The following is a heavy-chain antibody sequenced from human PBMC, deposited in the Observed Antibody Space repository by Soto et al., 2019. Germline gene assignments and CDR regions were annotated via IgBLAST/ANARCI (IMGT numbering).Heavy chain of an antibody. CDR3: ARDKHSSSWHDY. D-gene: IGHD6-13*01. CDR2: ISSSSYI. J-gene: IGHJ4*02. CDR1: GFTFSSYS. Sequence: PGGSLRLSCAASGFTFSSYSMNWVRQAPGKGLEWVSSISSSSYIYYADSVKGRFTISRDNAKNSLYLQMNSLRAEDTAVYYCARDKHSSSWHDYWGQGTLVTVSS. V-gene: IGHV3-21*01.